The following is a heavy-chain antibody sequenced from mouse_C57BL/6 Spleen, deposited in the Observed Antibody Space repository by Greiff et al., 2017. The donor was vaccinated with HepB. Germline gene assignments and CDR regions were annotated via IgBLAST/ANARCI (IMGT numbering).Heavy chain of an antibody. V-gene: IGHV7-3*01. CDR1: GFTFTDYY. CDR3: ARSPTVVAPFDY. D-gene: IGHD1-1*01. Sequence: EVQLVESGGGLVQPGGSLSLSCAASGFTFTDYYMSWVRQPPGKALEWLGFIRNKANGYTTEYSASVKGRFTISRDNSQSILYLQMNALRAEDSATYYCARSPTVVAPFDYWGQGTTLTVSS. CDR2: IRNKANGYTT. J-gene: IGHJ2*01.